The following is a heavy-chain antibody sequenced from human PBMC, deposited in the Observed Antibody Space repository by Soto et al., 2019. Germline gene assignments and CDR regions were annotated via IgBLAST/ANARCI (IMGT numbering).Heavy chain of an antibody. CDR2: ISAYNGNT. V-gene: IGHV1-18*04. CDR3: AGPSRSTDGSEYFQH. D-gene: IGHD5-12*01. CDR1: WYTLTSCG. J-gene: IGHJ1*01. Sequence: ASVKVSCKASWYTLTSCGISWVRQSPEQGLEWMGWISAYNGNTSYAQKLQGRVTMTTDTSTSTAYMELRSLRSEDPAVYYRAGPSRSTDGSEYFQHSGQGTLVTVSS.